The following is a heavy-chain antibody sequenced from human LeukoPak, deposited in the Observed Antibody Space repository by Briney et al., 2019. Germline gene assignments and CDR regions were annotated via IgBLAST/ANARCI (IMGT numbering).Heavy chain of an antibody. CDR2: IDWDDDK. CDR3: ARIRFQYYDSSGQGGYFDY. D-gene: IGHD3-22*01. CDR1: GFSLSTSGMC. J-gene: IGHJ4*02. Sequence: SGPALVKPTQTLTLTCTFSGFSLSTSGMCVSWIRQPPGKALEWLARIDWDDDKYYSTSLKTRLTISKDTSKNQVVLTMTNMDPVDTATYYCARIRFQYYDSSGQGGYFDYWGQGTLVTVSS. V-gene: IGHV2-70*11.